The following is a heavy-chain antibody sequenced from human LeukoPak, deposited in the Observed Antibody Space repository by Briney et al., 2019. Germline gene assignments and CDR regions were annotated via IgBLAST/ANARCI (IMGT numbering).Heavy chain of an antibody. CDR3: ARDQLGGYYYDY. J-gene: IGHJ4*02. Sequence: SETLSLTCTVSGGSISSYYWSWIRQPPGKGQEWIGYIYSSASTNYNPSLKSRLTISVDTSKNQFSLIMSSVTAADTAVYYCARDQLGGYYYDYWGQGTLVTVSS. CDR2: IYSSAST. D-gene: IGHD3-22*01. CDR1: GGSISSYY. V-gene: IGHV4-59*01.